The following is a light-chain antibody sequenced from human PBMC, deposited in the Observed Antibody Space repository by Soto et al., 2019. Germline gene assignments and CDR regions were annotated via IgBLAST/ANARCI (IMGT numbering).Light chain of an antibody. CDR1: QSISSW. V-gene: IGKV1-5*03. CDR2: KAS. Sequence: DIQMTQSPSTLSASVGDRVTITCRASQSISSWLAWYQQKPGKAPKLLIYKASSLESGVPSRFSGSGYGTEFTLTISSLQPDDFATYYCQQYKSYPYTFGQGTKLEIK. CDR3: QQYKSYPYT. J-gene: IGKJ2*01.